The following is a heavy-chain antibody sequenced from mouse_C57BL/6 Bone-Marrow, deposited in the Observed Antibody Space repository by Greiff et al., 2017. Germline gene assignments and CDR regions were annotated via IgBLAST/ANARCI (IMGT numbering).Heavy chain of an antibody. V-gene: IGHV1-72*01. CDR3: AREDYDYDEEFAY. Sequence: QVQLKQPGAELVKPGASVKLSCKASGYTFTSYWMHWVKQRPGRGLEWIGRIDPNSGGTKYNEKFKSKATLTVDKPSSTAYMQLSSLTSEDSAVYYCAREDYDYDEEFAYWGQGTLVTVSA. CDR2: IDPNSGGT. J-gene: IGHJ3*01. CDR1: GYTFTSYW. D-gene: IGHD2-4*01.